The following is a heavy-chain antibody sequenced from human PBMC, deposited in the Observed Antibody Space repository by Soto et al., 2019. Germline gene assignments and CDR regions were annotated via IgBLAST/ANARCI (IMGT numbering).Heavy chain of an antibody. CDR1: GFTFSNHD. Sequence: EVHLLESGGGLVQPGGSLRLSCAASGFTFSNHDMTWVRQAPGKGLEWVSTIGDSAARTYYVDSVRGRFTISRDNSRNTLYLEMNGLRAEDTAVYYCVKDDVSGIPFSDYWGRGTLVTVSS. D-gene: IGHD1-1*01. J-gene: IGHJ4*02. V-gene: IGHV3-23*01. CDR3: VKDDVSGIPFSDY. CDR2: IGDSAART.